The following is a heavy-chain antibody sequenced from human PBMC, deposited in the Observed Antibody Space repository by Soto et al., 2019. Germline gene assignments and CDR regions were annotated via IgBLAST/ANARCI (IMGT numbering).Heavy chain of an antibody. CDR2: ISSSSSTI. Sequence: EVQLVESGGGLVQPGGSLRLSCAASGFTFSSYSMNWVRQAPGKGLEWVSYISSSSSTIYYADSVKGRFTISRDNAKNSLYLQMNSLRDEDTAVYYCARAPLTMIVGPDNWFDPWGQVTLVTVSS. V-gene: IGHV3-48*02. J-gene: IGHJ5*02. CDR3: ARAPLTMIVGPDNWFDP. D-gene: IGHD3-22*01. CDR1: GFTFSSYS.